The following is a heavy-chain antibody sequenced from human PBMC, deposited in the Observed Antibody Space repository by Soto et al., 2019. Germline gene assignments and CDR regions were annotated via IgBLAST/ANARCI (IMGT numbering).Heavy chain of an antibody. CDR2: IYYSGST. V-gene: IGHV4-31*03. CDR1: GCAISSGGYY. D-gene: IGHD1-26*01. J-gene: IGHJ4*02. CDR3: EVRATVKAYLYVVY. Sequence: PAETLSLTFTVPGCAISSGGYYWSWIHQHPGKGLEWIGYIYYSGSTYYNPSLKSRVTISVDTSKNQFSLKLSSVTVADTAVYYGEVRATVKAYLYVVYWGQGILVTVS.